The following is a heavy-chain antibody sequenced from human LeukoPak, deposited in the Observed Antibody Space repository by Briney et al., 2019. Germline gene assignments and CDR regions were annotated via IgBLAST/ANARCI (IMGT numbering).Heavy chain of an antibody. CDR3: AKCFRYLPDAFDI. CDR2: ISGSGGTT. Sequence: PGGSLRLSCAASRFTFSSYAMSWVGQAPGKGLEWVSGISGSGGTTYYADSVKGRFTISRDNSKNTLYLQMNSLRAEDTAVYYCAKCFRYLPDAFDIWGQGTMVSVSS. D-gene: IGHD1-14*01. J-gene: IGHJ3*02. V-gene: IGHV3-23*01. CDR1: RFTFSSYA.